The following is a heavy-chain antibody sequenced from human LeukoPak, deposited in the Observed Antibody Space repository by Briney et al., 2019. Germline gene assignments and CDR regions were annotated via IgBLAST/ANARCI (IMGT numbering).Heavy chain of an antibody. CDR2: MNPNSGNT. D-gene: IGHD3-3*01. CDR3: ARQGHGSKWYDFWSGSPDNSYYNYMDV. V-gene: IGHV1-8*01. Sequence: GASVKVSCKASGYTFTSYDINWGRQATGQGLEWMGWMNPNSGNTGYTQKFQGRVTMTRNTSISTAYMELSSLRSEDTAVYYCARQGHGSKWYDFWSGSPDNSYYNYMDVWGKGTTVTVSS. J-gene: IGHJ6*03. CDR1: GYTFTSYD.